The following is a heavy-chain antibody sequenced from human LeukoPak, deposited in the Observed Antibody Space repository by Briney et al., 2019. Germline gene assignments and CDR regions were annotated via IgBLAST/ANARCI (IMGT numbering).Heavy chain of an antibody. V-gene: IGHV3-7*03. D-gene: IGHD4-11*01. J-gene: IGHJ4*02. CDR1: GFTFSRYW. CDR3: ATGRQCGY. CDR2: IKQDGSEK. Sequence: GWSLRLSCAVSGFTFSRYWMSWVRQAPGKGLEWVANIKQDGSEKYYVDSVKGRFTISRDKAKNSLFLEMNSLRAEDTAVYYCATGRQCGYWGQGTLVTVSS.